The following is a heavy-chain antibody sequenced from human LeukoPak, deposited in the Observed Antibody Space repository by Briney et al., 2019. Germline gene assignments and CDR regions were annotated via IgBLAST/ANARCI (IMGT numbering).Heavy chain of an antibody. V-gene: IGHV4-61*02. CDR1: GGSISSGSYY. Sequence: PSETLSLTCTVSGGSISSGSYYWSWIRQPAGKGLEWIGRIYTSGSTNYNPSLKSRVTISVDTSKNQFSLKLSSVTAADTAVYYCARDLGSGHDAFDIWGQGTMVTVSS. CDR2: IYTSGST. J-gene: IGHJ3*02. D-gene: IGHD1-26*01. CDR3: ARDLGSGHDAFDI.